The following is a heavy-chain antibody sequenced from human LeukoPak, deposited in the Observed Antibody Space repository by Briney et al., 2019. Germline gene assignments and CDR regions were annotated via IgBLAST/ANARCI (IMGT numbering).Heavy chain of an antibody. CDR3: AREAADGWFDP. V-gene: IGHV1-8*03. J-gene: IGHJ5*02. D-gene: IGHD6-25*01. Sequence: ASVKVSCKASGYTFTSYDINWVRQATGQGLEWMGWMNPNGGNTGYAQKFQGRVTITRNTSISTAYMELSSLRSEDTAVYYCAREAADGWFDPWGQGTLVTVSS. CDR2: MNPNGGNT. CDR1: GYTFTSYD.